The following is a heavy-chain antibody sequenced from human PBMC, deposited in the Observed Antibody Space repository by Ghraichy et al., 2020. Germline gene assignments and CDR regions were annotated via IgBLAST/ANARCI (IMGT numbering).Heavy chain of an antibody. D-gene: IGHD2-2*01. V-gene: IGHV3-33*01. CDR2: IWYDGSNK. J-gene: IGHJ4*02. CDR3: AREQKEAAIDFDN. Sequence: LSLTCAASGFPFSSYAMHWVRQAPGKGLEWVAVIWYDGSNKYYADSEKGRFTIFRDNSKNTLYLQMNNLRAEDTAVYYCAREQKEAAIDFDNWGQGTLVTVSS. CDR1: GFPFSSYA.